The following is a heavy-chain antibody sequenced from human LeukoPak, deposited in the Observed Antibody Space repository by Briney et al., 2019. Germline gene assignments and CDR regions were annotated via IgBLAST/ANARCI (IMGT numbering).Heavy chain of an antibody. J-gene: IGHJ6*02. CDR3: ARDAGFLEWLVSYGMDV. CDR1: GYTFTGYY. D-gene: IGHD3-3*01. V-gene: IGHV1-2*02. CDR2: INPNSGGT. Sequence: GASVKVSCKASGYTFTGYYMHWVRQAPGQGLEWMGWINPNSGGTNYAQKFQGRVTMTRDTSISTAYMELSRLRSDDTAVCYCARDAGFLEWLVSYGMDVWGQGTTVTVSS.